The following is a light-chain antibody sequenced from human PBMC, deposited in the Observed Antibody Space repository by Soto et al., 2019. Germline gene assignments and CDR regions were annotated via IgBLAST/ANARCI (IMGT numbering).Light chain of an antibody. CDR1: KLGDKY. J-gene: IGLJ1*01. V-gene: IGLV3-1*01. CDR2: QDT. Sequence: SYELTQPPSVSVSPGQTASIPVSGDKLGDKYACWYQQKPGQSPVLLIYQDTKRPSGIPERFSGSNSGNTATLTISGTQAMDEADYYCQAWDSSTAVFGTGTKLTVL. CDR3: QAWDSSTAV.